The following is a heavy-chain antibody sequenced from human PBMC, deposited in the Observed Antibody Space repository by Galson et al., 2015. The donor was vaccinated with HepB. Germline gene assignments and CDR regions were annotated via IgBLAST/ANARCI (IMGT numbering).Heavy chain of an antibody. CDR3: AKENYGDYSTHPGY. Sequence: SLRLSCAASGFTFSSYGMHWVRQAPGKGLEWVAVISYDGSNKYYADSVKGRFTISRDNSKNTLYLQMNSLRAEDTAVYYCAKENYGDYSTHPGYWGQGTLVTVSS. J-gene: IGHJ4*02. CDR2: ISYDGSNK. D-gene: IGHD4-17*01. V-gene: IGHV3-30*18. CDR1: GFTFSSYG.